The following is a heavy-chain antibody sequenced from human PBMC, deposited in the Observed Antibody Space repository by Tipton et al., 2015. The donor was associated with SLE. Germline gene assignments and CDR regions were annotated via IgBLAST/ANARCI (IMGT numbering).Heavy chain of an antibody. Sequence: TLSLTCTVSGASISSGSFYWSWIRQSAGKGLEWIGRMYTRGSTNYNPSLKSRLSISIDTSNNQFSLKLNSVTAADTAVYYCARGERSSMPDCWGQGTLVTVSS. CDR1: GASISSGSFY. D-gene: IGHD2-2*01. CDR3: ARGERSSMPDC. CDR2: MYTRGST. V-gene: IGHV4-61*02. J-gene: IGHJ4*02.